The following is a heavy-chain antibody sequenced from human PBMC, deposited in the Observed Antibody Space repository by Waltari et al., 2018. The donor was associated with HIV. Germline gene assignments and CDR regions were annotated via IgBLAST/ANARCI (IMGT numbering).Heavy chain of an antibody. Sequence: VQLVQSGAEVKKPGDSVKVSCKASGYPFDGYGISWVRQAPGQGLEWMGWSNCDNGDTNVAQNLQGRVTMTTDKSTATAYMDLRSLRSDDTAVYYCARDRSNSDYWGQGTLVTVSS. CDR1: GYPFDGYG. CDR3: ARDRSNSDY. D-gene: IGHD1-26*01. CDR2: SNCDNGDT. J-gene: IGHJ4*02. V-gene: IGHV1-18*01.